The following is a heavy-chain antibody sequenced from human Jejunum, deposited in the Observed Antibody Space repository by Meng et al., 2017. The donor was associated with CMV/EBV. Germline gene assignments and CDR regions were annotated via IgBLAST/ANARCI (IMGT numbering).Heavy chain of an antibody. J-gene: IGHJ4*02. Sequence: LLGEGPGLVKPSATLSLTCDVSAGPIRNDQWWSWVRQAPGKGLEWIGEIYHSGRTNYNPSVKSRVSMSVDKSQNHFSLRLSSVTAADTAVYYCTTLYGDSISWGQGTLVTVSS. D-gene: IGHD4-17*01. CDR3: TTLYGDSIS. CDR2: IYHSGRT. CDR1: AGPIRNDQW. V-gene: IGHV4-4*02.